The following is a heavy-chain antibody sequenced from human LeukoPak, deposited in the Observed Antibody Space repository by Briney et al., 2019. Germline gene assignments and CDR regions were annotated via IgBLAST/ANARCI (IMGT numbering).Heavy chain of an antibody. J-gene: IGHJ6*04. CDR2: IYPADSDP. Sequence: GESLKISCKGSGYSFTNYWIGWVRQMPGKGLEWMGIIYPADSDPRYSPSFQGQVTISVDKSISTAYLQWSSLKASDTAMYYCARLLGYCSSTSCLYGMDVWGKGTTVTVSS. D-gene: IGHD2-2*01. CDR1: GYSFTNYW. V-gene: IGHV5-51*01. CDR3: ARLLGYCSSTSCLYGMDV.